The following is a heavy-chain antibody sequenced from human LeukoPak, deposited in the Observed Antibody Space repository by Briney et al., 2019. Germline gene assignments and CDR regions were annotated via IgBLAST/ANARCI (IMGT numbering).Heavy chain of an antibody. CDR1: GFTFSSYW. CDR3: ARDLSGVTGYTYGRGIDY. CDR2: IKKDESEK. Sequence: WGSLRLSCAASGFTFSSYWMSWVRQAPGKGLEWVANIKKDESEKYYVDSVKGRFTISRDNAKTSLYLQMNSLRAEDTAVYYCARDLSGVTGYTYGRGIDYWGQGTLVTVSS. V-gene: IGHV3-7*01. J-gene: IGHJ4*02. D-gene: IGHD5-18*01.